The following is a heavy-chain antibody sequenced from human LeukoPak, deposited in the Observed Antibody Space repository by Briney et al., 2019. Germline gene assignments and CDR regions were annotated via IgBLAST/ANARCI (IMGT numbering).Heavy chain of an antibody. J-gene: IGHJ4*02. D-gene: IGHD6-13*01. CDR3: AKGLTSSWTGGFDY. Sequence: GGSLRLSCAASGFTFDDYAMHWVRQAPGKGLEWVSGVTWNSGGILYTDSVKGRFTISRDNAQNSLHLQMNSLRAEDTALYYCAKGLTSSWTGGFDYWGQGTLVTVSS. V-gene: IGHV3-9*01. CDR1: GFTFDDYA. CDR2: VTWNSGGI.